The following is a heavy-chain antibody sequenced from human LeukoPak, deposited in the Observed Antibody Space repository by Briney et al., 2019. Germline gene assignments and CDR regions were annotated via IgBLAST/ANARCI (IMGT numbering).Heavy chain of an antibody. J-gene: IGHJ4*02. V-gene: IGHV1-46*01. CDR1: GYSFTNYY. CDR3: ARRSGDYGYYLDY. Sequence: ASVTVSCKASGYSFTNYYMHWVRQAPGQGLEWMAIINPTGGSTSYAQKFQGRVTVTSDTSSSTVYMELTSLRSDDTAVYYCARRSGDYGYYLDYWGQGTLVTVSS. D-gene: IGHD4-17*01. CDR2: INPTGGST.